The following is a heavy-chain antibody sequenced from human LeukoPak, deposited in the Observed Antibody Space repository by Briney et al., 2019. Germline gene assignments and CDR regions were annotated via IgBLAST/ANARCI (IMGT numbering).Heavy chain of an antibody. J-gene: IGHJ4*02. Sequence: SQTLSLTCTVSGGSISSGDYYWSWIRQPPGKGLEWIGNIYYSGSTYYNPSLKSRVTISVDTSKNQFSLKLTSVTAADTAVYYCAITISRTQDYWGQGTLVTVSS. CDR2: IYYSGST. CDR3: AITISRTQDY. CDR1: GGSISSGDYY. D-gene: IGHD3-3*01. V-gene: IGHV4-39*01.